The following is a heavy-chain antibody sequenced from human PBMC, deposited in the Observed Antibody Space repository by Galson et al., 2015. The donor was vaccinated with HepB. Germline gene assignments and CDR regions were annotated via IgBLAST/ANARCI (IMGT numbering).Heavy chain of an antibody. Sequence: SLRLSCAASGFTFSGSAMHWVRQASGRGLEWVGRIGSKANSYATAYAASVKGRFTVSRDDSKNTAYMQMNSLKTEDTAVYYCTRLGDLSGYSSLWGQGTLVTVSS. J-gene: IGHJ4*02. V-gene: IGHV3-73*01. CDR2: IGSKANSYAT. CDR3: TRLGDLSGYSSL. D-gene: IGHD6-13*01. CDR1: GFTFSGSA.